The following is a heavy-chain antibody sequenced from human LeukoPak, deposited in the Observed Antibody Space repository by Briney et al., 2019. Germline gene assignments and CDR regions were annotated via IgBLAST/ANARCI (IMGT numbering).Heavy chain of an antibody. J-gene: IGHJ4*02. CDR2: ISDSGRSA. D-gene: IGHD5-18*01. CDR3: ARHDSFIPF. V-gene: IGHV3-23*01. Sequence: GGSLRLSCAASGFTFDNFAMSWVRQAPGKGLEWVSGISDSGRSAYYTDSVKGRFTISRDNSKNTVNLQMNNLRVEDTAVYFCARHDSFIPFWGRGRLVTVSS. CDR1: GFTFDNFA.